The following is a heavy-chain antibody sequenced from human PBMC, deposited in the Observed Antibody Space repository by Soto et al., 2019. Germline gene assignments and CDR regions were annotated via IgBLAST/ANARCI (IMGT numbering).Heavy chain of an antibody. V-gene: IGHV3-23*01. CDR3: ARMYSSSCDY. CDR2: ITGSGDRT. J-gene: IGHJ4*02. D-gene: IGHD6-13*01. Sequence: EVQLLESGGDLVQPGGSLRLSCAASGFTFSTYAMRWVRQAPGKGLEWVSSITGSGDRTYYADSVKGRLTISRDNSQSTLHLQMNSLRAEDTAVYYCARMYSSSCDYWGQGTLVTVSS. CDR1: GFTFSTYA.